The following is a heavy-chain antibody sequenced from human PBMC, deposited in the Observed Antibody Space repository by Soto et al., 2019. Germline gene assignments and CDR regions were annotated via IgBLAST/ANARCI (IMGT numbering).Heavy chain of an antibody. CDR3: AKVTSEYSSSWYSSYYYYYMDV. D-gene: IGHD6-13*01. V-gene: IGHV3-23*01. CDR2: ISGSGGST. J-gene: IGHJ6*03. Sequence: PGGSLRLSCAASGFTFSSYAMSWVRQAPGKGLEWVSSISGSGGSTYYADSVKGRFTISRDNSKNTLYLQMNSLRAEDTAVYYCAKVTSEYSSSWYSSYYYYYMDVWGKGTTVTVSS. CDR1: GFTFSSYA.